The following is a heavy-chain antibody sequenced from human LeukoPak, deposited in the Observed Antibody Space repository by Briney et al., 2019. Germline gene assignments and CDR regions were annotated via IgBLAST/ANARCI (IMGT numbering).Heavy chain of an antibody. Sequence: SETLSLTCTVSGGSISSSSYYWGWIRQPPGKGLEWIGYIYYSGSTNYNPSLKSRVTISVDTSKNQFSLKLSSVTAADTAVYYCARLIGSGSTFDYWGQGTLVTVSS. CDR3: ARLIGSGSTFDY. D-gene: IGHD3-10*01. CDR1: GGSISSSSYY. V-gene: IGHV4-61*05. CDR2: IYYSGST. J-gene: IGHJ4*02.